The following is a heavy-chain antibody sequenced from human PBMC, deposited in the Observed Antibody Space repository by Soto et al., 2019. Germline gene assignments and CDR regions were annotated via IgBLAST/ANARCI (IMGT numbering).Heavy chain of an antibody. V-gene: IGHV1-18*01. J-gene: IGHJ4*02. CDR1: GYMFTSYG. CDR2: INAYNGDT. D-gene: IGHD4-17*01. Sequence: ASVKVSCKTSGYMFTSYGFSWVRQAPGQGLEWMGRINAYNGDTNYAQKVKGRVTMTTGTSTSTAYMELRSLRSDDTAVYYCARGLGCVDYGDYCYFDYWGQGTLVTVSS. CDR3: ARGLGCVDYGDYCYFDY.